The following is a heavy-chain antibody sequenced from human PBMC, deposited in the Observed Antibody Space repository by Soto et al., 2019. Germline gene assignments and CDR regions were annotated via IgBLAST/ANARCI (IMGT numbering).Heavy chain of an antibody. D-gene: IGHD2-21*02. V-gene: IGHV1-58*01. CDR2: IVVGSGNT. CDR1: GFTFTNSA. Sequence: SVKVSCKASGFTFTNSALQWVRQARGQRLEWIGWIVVGSGNTNYAQKFQERVTITRDMSTSTAYMELNSLRSDDTAVYYCAARGGRDCDMDVWGKGTTVTVSS. J-gene: IGHJ6*03. CDR3: AARGGRDCDMDV.